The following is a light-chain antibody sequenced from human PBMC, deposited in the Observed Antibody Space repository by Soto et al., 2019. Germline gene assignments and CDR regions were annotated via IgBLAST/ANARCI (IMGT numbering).Light chain of an antibody. CDR1: QSVSSSY. CDR2: GAS. CDR3: QHYGTTSAT. V-gene: IGKV3-20*01. J-gene: IGKJ1*01. Sequence: EILLTQSPATLSLSPGERATLSCGASQSVSSSYLAWCQQKPGQAPRLLIHGASTRATGIPDRFSGSGSGTDFTLTINRLEPEDSAVYFCQHYGTTSATFGQGTKVDIK.